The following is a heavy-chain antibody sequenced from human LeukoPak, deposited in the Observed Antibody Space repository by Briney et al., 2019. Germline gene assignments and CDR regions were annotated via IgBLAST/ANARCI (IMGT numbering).Heavy chain of an antibody. D-gene: IGHD3-22*01. CDR1: GFTFSSFA. CDR3: VREGTYYDSSGYYVS. Sequence: PGGSLRLSCAASGFTFSSFAMTWVRQAPGKGLEWVSVISGSGGKTYYADSVKGRFTLSRDNSNRTLFLEMSSLRVEDTAVYYCVREGTYYDSSGYYVSWGQGTLVTVSA. CDR2: ISGSGGKT. V-gene: IGHV3-23*01. J-gene: IGHJ5*02.